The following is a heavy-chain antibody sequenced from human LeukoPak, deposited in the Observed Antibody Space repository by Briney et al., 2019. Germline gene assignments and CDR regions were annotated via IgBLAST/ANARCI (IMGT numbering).Heavy chain of an antibody. V-gene: IGHV3-15*01. J-gene: IGHJ4*02. CDR1: GFTFSNAW. CDR3: TTGRGIEQQLYY. Sequence: GGSLRLSCAASGFTFSNAWMSWVRQAPGKGLEWVGRIKSKTDGGTTDYAAPVKGRFTISRDDSKNTLYLQMNSLKTEDTAVYYCTTGRGIEQQLYYWGQGTLVTVSS. CDR2: IKSKTDGGTT. D-gene: IGHD6-13*01.